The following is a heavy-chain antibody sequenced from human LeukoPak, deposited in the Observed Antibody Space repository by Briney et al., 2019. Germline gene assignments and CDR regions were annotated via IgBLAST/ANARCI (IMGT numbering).Heavy chain of an antibody. D-gene: IGHD3-22*01. CDR1: GYTFTGYY. CDR2: INPNSGGT. J-gene: IGHJ4*02. CDR3: ARDSHYDSSGLSFDY. Sequence: ASVKVSCKASGYTFTGYYMHWVRQAPGQGLEWMGWINPNSGGTNYAQKFQGRVTMTRDTSISTAYMELSRLRSDDMAVYYCARDSHYDSSGLSFDYWGQGTLVTVSS. V-gene: IGHV1-2*02.